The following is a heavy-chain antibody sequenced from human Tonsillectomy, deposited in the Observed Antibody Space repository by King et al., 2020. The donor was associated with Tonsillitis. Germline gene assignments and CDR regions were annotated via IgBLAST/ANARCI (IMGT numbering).Heavy chain of an antibody. CDR1: VFTFSNYA. Sequence: VQLVESGGNLVQPGGSLRLSCSASVFTFSNYAMHWVRQAPGKGLEYVSAISSNGGSTYYADSVKGRFTISRDNSKNTLYLQMSSMRPDDTDVYYCVKETRGWDDYWGQGNLVTVAS. D-gene: IGHD6-19*01. CDR2: ISSNGGST. CDR3: VKETRGWDDY. V-gene: IGHV3-64D*06. J-gene: IGHJ4*02.